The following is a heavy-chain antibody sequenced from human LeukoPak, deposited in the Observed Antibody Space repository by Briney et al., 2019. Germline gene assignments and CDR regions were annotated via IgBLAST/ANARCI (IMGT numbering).Heavy chain of an antibody. D-gene: IGHD3-16*01. V-gene: IGHV4-39*01. CDR2: IYYSGST. Sequence: SETLSLTCTVSGGSISSSSYYWGWIRQPPGKGLEWIGSIYYSGSTYYNPSPKSRVTISVDTSKNQFSLKLSSVTAADTAVYYCARLCYVWGSYPSVYFDYWGQGTLVTVSS. CDR1: GGSISSSSYY. J-gene: IGHJ4*02. CDR3: ARLCYVWGSYPSVYFDY.